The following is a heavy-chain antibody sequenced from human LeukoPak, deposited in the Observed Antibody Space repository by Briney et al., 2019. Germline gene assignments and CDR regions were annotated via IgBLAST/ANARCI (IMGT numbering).Heavy chain of an antibody. CDR1: GFTVSSSY. J-gene: IGHJ4*02. CDR2: IYSGGTT. V-gene: IGHV3-53*01. Sequence: GGSLRLSCAASGFTVSSSYMNWVRQAPGKGLEWVSVIYSGGTTYYADSVKGRFTISRDNSKNTLYLQMNSLRAEDTAVYYCAGRYDSSGYPLHWGQGTLVTVSS. D-gene: IGHD3-22*01. CDR3: AGRYDSSGYPLH.